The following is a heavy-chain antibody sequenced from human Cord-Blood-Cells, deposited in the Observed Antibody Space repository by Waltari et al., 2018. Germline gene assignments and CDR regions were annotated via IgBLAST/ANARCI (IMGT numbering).Heavy chain of an antibody. J-gene: IGHJ4*02. CDR2: IDWDDDK. D-gene: IGHD6-13*01. Sequence: QVTLKESGPALVNPTQTLTLTCTSSGVSLSTSGMRVSWIRQPPGKALEWLARIDWDDDKFYSTSLKTRLTISKDTSKHQVVLTLTNMDPVDTATYYCARTNPYSSSWYYFDYWGQGTRVTVSS. CDR3: ARTNPYSSSWYYFDY. V-gene: IGHV2-70*04. CDR1: GVSLSTSGMR.